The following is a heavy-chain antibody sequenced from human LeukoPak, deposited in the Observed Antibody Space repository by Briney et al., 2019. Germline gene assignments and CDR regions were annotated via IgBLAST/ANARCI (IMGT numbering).Heavy chain of an antibody. CDR2: ISGSGGGT. CDR3: AKAGGLRQHRHWYFDL. V-gene: IGHV3-23*01. J-gene: IGHJ2*01. D-gene: IGHD3-16*01. Sequence: GGSLRLSCAAYGFTFSSYSMNWVRQAPGKGLEWVSTISGSGGGTYYADSVKGRFTISRDNSKNTLYLQMVSLRAEDTAVYFCAKAGGLRQHRHWYFDLWGRGTLVTVSS. CDR1: GFTFSSYS.